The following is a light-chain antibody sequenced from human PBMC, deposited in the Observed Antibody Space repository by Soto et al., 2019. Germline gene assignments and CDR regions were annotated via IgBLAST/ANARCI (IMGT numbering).Light chain of an antibody. CDR1: QGISSA. CDR2: DAS. J-gene: IGKJ5*01. V-gene: IGKV1D-13*01. CDR3: QQFNNHIT. Sequence: AIQLTQSPSSMSASVGDRVNITCRASQGISSALAWYQQKPGKAPKLLIYDASSLESGVPSRFSGSGSGTDSTLTIRSLQPEDFATYYCQQFNNHITFGQGTRVEIK.